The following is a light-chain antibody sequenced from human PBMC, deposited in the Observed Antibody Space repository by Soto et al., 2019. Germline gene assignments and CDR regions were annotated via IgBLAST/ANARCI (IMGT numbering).Light chain of an antibody. V-gene: IGLV2-14*01. CDR2: GVS. CDR1: SNDVGAYIY. J-gene: IGLJ2*01. Sequence: QSALTQPASVSGSPGQSITISCSGISNDVGAYIYVSWYQQHPGKAPKRMIYGVSNRPSGFSNRFSGSKSDNTATLTIAGLLAEDEDDYYCSSYTSSSGPVVFGGGTKLTVL. CDR3: SSYTSSSGPVV.